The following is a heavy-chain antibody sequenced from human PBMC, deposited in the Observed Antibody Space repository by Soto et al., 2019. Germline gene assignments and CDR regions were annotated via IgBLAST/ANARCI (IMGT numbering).Heavy chain of an antibody. CDR1: GRSFSNPYFY. CDR3: ASLDSSGWYFDD. J-gene: IGHJ4*02. D-gene: IGHD6-19*01. V-gene: IGHV4-34*01. Sequence: QVQLQQWGAGLLKPSETLSLTCAVYGRSFSNPYFYWSWIRQPPGKGLEWIGEVNHRGGTNYTPSLTSRVTISLDTSKNHFSLRLTSLTAADTAVYYCASLDSSGWYFDDWGQGTLVTVSS. CDR2: VNHRGGT.